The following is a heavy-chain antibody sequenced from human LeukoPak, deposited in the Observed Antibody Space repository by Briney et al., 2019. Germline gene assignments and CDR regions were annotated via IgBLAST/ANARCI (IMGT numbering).Heavy chain of an antibody. CDR3: ANALDFTSYLYLISC. J-gene: IGHJ1*01. CDR1: GFTFSSYY. CDR2: IGAGGTFT. Sequence: PGGSLRLSCTASGFTFSSYYMNWVRQAPGKGLEWVSGIGAGGTFTYYADSVKGRFTISRDDSRNTLYLQMNSLRADDTAVYYCANALDFTSYLYLISCWGQGTLVTVSS. D-gene: IGHD2-8*01. V-gene: IGHV3-23*01.